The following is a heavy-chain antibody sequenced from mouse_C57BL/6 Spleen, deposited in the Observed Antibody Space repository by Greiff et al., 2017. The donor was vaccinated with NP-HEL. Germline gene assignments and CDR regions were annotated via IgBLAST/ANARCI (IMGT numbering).Heavy chain of an antibody. CDR1: GYAFSSSW. D-gene: IGHD2-3*01. V-gene: IGHV1-82*01. CDR3: ARSGVYDGYFGGYFDV. CDR2: IYPGDGDT. Sequence: VQLVESGPELVKPGASVKISCKASGYAFSSSWMNWVKQRPGKGLEWIGRIYPGDGDTNYNGKFKGKATLTADKSSSTAYMQLSSLTSEDSAVYFCARSGVYDGYFGGYFDVWGTGTTVTVSS. J-gene: IGHJ1*03.